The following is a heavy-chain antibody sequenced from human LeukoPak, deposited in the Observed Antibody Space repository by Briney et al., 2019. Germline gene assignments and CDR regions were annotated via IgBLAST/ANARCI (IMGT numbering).Heavy chain of an antibody. CDR1: GFIFTDNG. V-gene: IGHV3-7*01. CDR2: IKYDGIEK. Sequence: GGSLRLSCAASGFIFTDNGMNWGGQAPGKGREGGAMIKYDGIEKKYLDSVKGRLTISRDNAKNSLYWERKSLRAEETARNYWVRNRGWLQFDNWGPGTLVTVSS. J-gene: IGHJ4*02. D-gene: IGHD5-24*01. CDR3: VRNRGWLQFDN.